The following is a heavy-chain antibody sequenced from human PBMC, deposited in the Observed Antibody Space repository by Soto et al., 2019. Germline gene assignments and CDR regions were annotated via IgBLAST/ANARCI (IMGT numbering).Heavy chain of an antibody. CDR3: TTDSWYYDSSAQGGKYYYYGMDV. J-gene: IGHJ6*02. Sequence: GSLRLSCAASDFTFSNAWMNWVRQAPGKGLEWVGRIKSKTDGGTTDYAAPVKGRFTISRDDSKKTLYLQMNSLKTEDTAVYYCTTDSWYYDSSAQGGKYYYYGMDVWGQGTTVTVSS. D-gene: IGHD3-22*01. CDR2: IKSKTDGGTT. CDR1: DFTFSNAW. V-gene: IGHV3-15*07.